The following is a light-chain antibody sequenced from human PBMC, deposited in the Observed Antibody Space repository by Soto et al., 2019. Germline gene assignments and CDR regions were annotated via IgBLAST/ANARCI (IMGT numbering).Light chain of an antibody. V-gene: IGLV1-40*01. CDR3: QSYDSSLCYVV. J-gene: IGLJ2*01. CDR2: GNC. Sequence: QAVVTQPPSVSGAPGQRVTISCTGSSSNIGAGYDVHWYQQLPGTAPKLLIYGNCNRPSGVPDRFSGSKSGTSASLAITGHQAEDAADYYRQSYDSSLCYVVFGGGTLRTVL. CDR1: SSNIGAGYD.